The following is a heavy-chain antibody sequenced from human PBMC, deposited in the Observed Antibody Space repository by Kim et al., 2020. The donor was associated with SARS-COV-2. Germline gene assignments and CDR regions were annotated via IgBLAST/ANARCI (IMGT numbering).Heavy chain of an antibody. V-gene: IGHV6-1*01. J-gene: IGHJ4*02. CDR1: GDSVSSNSAA. D-gene: IGHD6-19*01. CDR3: AREKYSSGWSHFDY. Sequence: SQTLSLACAISGDSVSSNSAAWNWIRQSPSRGLEWLGRTFYRSKWYNEDAVSVKSRITINPDTSKNQFSLQLNSVTPEDTAVYYCAREKYSSGWSHFDYWGQGNLVTVST. CDR2: TFYRSKWYN.